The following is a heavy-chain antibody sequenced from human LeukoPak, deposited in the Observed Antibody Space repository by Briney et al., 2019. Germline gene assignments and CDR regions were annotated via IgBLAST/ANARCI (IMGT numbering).Heavy chain of an antibody. Sequence: PGRSLRLSCAASGFTFSSYGMHWARQAPGKGLEWVAVISYDGSNKYYADSVKRRFTISRDNSKNTLYLQMNSLRAEDTAVYYCAKDPPHGGYDPSYYYMDVWGKGTTVTVSS. J-gene: IGHJ6*03. CDR3: AKDPPHGGYDPSYYYMDV. CDR1: GFTFSSYG. CDR2: ISYDGSNK. D-gene: IGHD3-22*01. V-gene: IGHV3-30*18.